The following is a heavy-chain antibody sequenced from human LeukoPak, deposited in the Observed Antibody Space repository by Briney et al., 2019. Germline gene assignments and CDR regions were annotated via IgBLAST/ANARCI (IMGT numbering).Heavy chain of an antibody. Sequence: SERLSLTCTVSGGSISSYYWSWIRQPPGKGLEWIGYIYYSGSTNYNPSLKSRVTISVDTSKNQFSLKLSSVTAADTAVYYCARHAVATLWYFDYWGQGTLDTVFS. CDR3: ARHAVATLWYFDY. V-gene: IGHV4-59*08. D-gene: IGHD5-12*01. CDR2: IYYSGST. CDR1: GGSISSYY. J-gene: IGHJ4*02.